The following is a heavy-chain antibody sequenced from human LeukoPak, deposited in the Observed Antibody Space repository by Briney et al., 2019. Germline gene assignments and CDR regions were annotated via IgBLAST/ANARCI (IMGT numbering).Heavy chain of an antibody. CDR1: GFTFSSYS. CDR3: ARGAAFGSSWYSDDYYMDV. V-gene: IGHV3-21*01. D-gene: IGHD6-13*01. Sequence: GGSLRLSCAASGFTFSSYSMNWVRQAPGKGLEWVSSISSSSSYIYYADSVKGRFTISRDNAKNSLYLQMNSLRAEDTAVYYCARGAAFGSSWYSDDYYMDVWGKGTTVTVSS. J-gene: IGHJ6*03. CDR2: ISSSSSYI.